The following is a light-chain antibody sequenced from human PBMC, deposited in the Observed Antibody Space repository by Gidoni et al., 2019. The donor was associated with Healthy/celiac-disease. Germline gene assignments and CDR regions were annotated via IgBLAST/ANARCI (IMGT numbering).Light chain of an antibody. CDR1: QSISSY. CDR2: AAS. J-gene: IGKJ5*01. CDR3: QQSYSTPPIT. Sequence: DIQMTQSPSSLSASVGDRVTITCRASQSISSYLNWYQQKPGKAPKLLIYAASSLQSEVPSRFSGSGSGTDFTLTISSLQPEDFANYYCQQSYSTPPITFGQGTRLEIK. V-gene: IGKV1-39*01.